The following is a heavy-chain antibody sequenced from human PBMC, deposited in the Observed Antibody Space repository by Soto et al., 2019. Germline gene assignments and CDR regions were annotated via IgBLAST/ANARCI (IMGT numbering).Heavy chain of an antibody. CDR1: GFTFSSYA. J-gene: IGHJ4*02. Sequence: GGSLRLSCAASGFTFSSYAMSWVRQAPGKGLEWVSAISGSGGSTYYADSVKGRFTISRDNSKNTLYLQMNSLRAEDTAVYYCAAPSPSSYYYYDSSQSWHNYWGQGTLVTVSS. CDR2: ISGSGGST. D-gene: IGHD3-22*01. V-gene: IGHV3-23*01. CDR3: AAPSPSSYYYYDSSQSWHNY.